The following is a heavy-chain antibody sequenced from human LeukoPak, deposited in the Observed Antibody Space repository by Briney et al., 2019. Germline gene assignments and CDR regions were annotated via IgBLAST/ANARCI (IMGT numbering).Heavy chain of an antibody. V-gene: IGHV3-7*01. Sequence: GGSLRLSCAASGFSFNAYWMAWVRQAPGTGLEWVANINPAGSETFHVDPVKGRFSISRDHAKNLVYLQMDSLRAEDTAVYYCATFGLVAALDLWGQGTLVTVSS. CDR2: INPAGSET. CDR3: ATFGLVAALDL. J-gene: IGHJ4*02. CDR1: GFSFNAYW. D-gene: IGHD5-12*01.